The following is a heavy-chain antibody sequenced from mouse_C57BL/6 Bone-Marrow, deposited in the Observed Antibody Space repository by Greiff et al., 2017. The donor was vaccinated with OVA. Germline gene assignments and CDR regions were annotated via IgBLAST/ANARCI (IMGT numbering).Heavy chain of an antibody. CDR3: ARDNGYYKGYYFDY. D-gene: IGHD2-3*01. CDR2: IYYSGTI. J-gene: IGHJ2*01. Sequence: EVKLMESGPGLVKPSQTVFLTCTVTGISITTGNYRWSWIRQFPGNKLEWIGYIYYSGTITYNPSLTSRTTITRDTPKNQFFLEMNSLTAEDTATYYCARDNGYYKGYYFDYWGQGTTLTVSS. CDR1: GISITTGNYR. V-gene: IGHV3-5*01.